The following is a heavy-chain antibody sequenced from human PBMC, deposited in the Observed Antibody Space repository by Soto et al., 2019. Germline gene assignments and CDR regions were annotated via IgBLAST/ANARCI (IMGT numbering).Heavy chain of an antibody. J-gene: IGHJ5*02. D-gene: IGHD5-18*01. CDR1: GGTFSSYA. CDR3: ARDAIGYSYGLNWFDP. CDR2: IIPIFGTA. Sequence: SVKVSCKASGGTFSSYAISWVRQAPGQGLEWMGGIIPIFGTANCAQKFQGRVTITADESTSTAYMELSSLRSEDTAVYYCARDAIGYSYGLNWFDPWGQGTLVTVSS. V-gene: IGHV1-69*13.